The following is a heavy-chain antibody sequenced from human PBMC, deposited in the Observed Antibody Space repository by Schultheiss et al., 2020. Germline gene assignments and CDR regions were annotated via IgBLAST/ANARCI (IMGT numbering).Heavy chain of an antibody. Sequence: GGSLRLSCEASGFTFSIYWMSWVRQAPGKGLEWVANIKQDGSEKYYVDCVKGRFTISRDNAKNSLYLQMNSLRAEDTAVYYCARDGVVPAAINYYYYGMDVWGQGTTVTVSS. D-gene: IGHD2-2*01. V-gene: IGHV3-7*01. CDR1: GFTFSIYW. CDR2: IKQDGSEK. J-gene: IGHJ6*02. CDR3: ARDGVVPAAINYYYYGMDV.